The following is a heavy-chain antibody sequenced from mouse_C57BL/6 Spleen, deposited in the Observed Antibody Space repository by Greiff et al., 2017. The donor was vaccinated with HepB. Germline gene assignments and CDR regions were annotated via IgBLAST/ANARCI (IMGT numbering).Heavy chain of an antibody. CDR3: AVYYGSSYDYYAMDY. CDR2: IDPEDGET. Sequence: VQLKESGAELVKPGASVKLSCTASGFNIKDYYMHWVKQRTEQGLEWIGRIDPEDGETKYAPKFQGKATITADTSSNTAYLQLSSLTSEDTAVYYGAVYYGSSYDYYAMDYWGQGTSVTVSS. D-gene: IGHD1-1*01. CDR1: GFNIKDYY. V-gene: IGHV14-2*01. J-gene: IGHJ4*01.